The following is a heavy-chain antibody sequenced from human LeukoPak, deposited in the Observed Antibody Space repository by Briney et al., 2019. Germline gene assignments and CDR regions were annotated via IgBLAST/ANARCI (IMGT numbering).Heavy chain of an antibody. CDR3: ARDLGSGIYGTFDY. Sequence: GGSLRLSCTASGFTFNSYSMNWVRQAPGKGLEWISSISSSGSYIYYADSVKGRFTITRDNAKTSLYLQLNSLRLEDTAVYYCARDLGSGIYGTFDYWGQGSLVTVSS. CDR1: GFTFNSYS. V-gene: IGHV3-21*01. D-gene: IGHD3-10*01. CDR2: ISSSGSYI. J-gene: IGHJ4*02.